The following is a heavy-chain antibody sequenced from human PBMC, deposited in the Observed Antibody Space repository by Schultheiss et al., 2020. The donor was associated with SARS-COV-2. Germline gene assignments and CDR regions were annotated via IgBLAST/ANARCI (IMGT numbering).Heavy chain of an antibody. V-gene: IGHV1-69*04. CDR2: IIPILGIA. CDR3: ARDGCSGGSCYWDFDY. J-gene: IGHJ4*02. CDR1: GGTFSSYA. D-gene: IGHD2-15*01. Sequence: SVKVSCKASGGTFSSYAISWVRQAPGQGLEWMGRIIPILGIANYAQKFQGRVTITADKSTSTAYMELSRLRSDDTAVYYCARDGCSGGSCYWDFDYWGQGTLVTVSS.